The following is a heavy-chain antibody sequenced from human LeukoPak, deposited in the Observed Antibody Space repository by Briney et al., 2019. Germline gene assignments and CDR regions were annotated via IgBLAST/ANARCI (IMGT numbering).Heavy chain of an antibody. CDR2: ISDGSSYI. CDR1: GFTFSRYI. Sequence: GGSLRLSCAASGFTFSRYIMNWVRQAPGKGLEWVSSISDGSSYIYYADSVKGRFTISRDNAKNSLYLHMNSLRADDTAVYYCARDHYGSGRYGMDVWGQGTTVTVSS. J-gene: IGHJ6*02. V-gene: IGHV3-21*01. D-gene: IGHD3-10*01. CDR3: ARDHYGSGRYGMDV.